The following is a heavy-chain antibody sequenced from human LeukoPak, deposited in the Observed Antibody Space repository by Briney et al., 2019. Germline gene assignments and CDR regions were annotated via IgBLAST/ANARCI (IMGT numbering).Heavy chain of an antibody. CDR3: VRGCGRASCPYFFDS. J-gene: IGHJ4*02. D-gene: IGHD2-2*01. V-gene: IGHV3-7*03. Sequence: GGSLRLSCAASGFTFSTYGMSWVRQAPGKGLEWVATIRQDGSEKHYVDSVKGRFPISRYNAKNSLYLRMNSLTVEDTAVYYCVRGCGRASCPYFFDSWGQGTLVTVS. CDR1: GFTFSTYG. CDR2: IRQDGSEK.